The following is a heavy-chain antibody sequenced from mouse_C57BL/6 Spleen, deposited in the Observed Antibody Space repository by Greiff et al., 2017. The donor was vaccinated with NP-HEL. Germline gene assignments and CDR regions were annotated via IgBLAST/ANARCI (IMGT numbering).Heavy chain of an antibody. J-gene: IGHJ4*01. Sequence: EVQLQQSGPELVKPGASVKISCKASGYTFTDYYMNWVKQSHGKSLEWIGDINPNNGGTSYNQKFKGKATLTVDNSSSTAYMELRSLTSEDSAVYYCARGVGEYGGGYYAMDYWGQGTSVTVSS. D-gene: IGHD2-13*01. CDR2: INPNNGGT. CDR1: GYTFTDYY. CDR3: ARGVGEYGGGYYAMDY. V-gene: IGHV1-26*01.